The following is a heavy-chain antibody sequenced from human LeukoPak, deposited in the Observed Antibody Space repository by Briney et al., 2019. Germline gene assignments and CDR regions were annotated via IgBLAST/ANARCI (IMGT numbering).Heavy chain of an antibody. Sequence: PGGSLRLSCAASGFTFSSYGMSWVRQAPGKGLEWVSTISDSGAYTYYADSVKGRFTISRDNAKNSLYLQMNSLRAEDTAVYYCARGWGYYMDVWGKGTTVTVSS. J-gene: IGHJ6*03. CDR2: ISDSGAYT. CDR3: ARGWGYYMDV. V-gene: IGHV3-23*01. D-gene: IGHD7-27*01. CDR1: GFTFSSYG.